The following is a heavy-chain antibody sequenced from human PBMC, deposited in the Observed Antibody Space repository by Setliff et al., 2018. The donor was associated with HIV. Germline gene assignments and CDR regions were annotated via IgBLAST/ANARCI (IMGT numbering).Heavy chain of an antibody. Sequence: ASVKVSCKASGHTFSNSDIHWVRRATGQGLEWMGWMNPNSGVTGYALKFHDRVIMTGDTSISTAYLELRSLTSEDTAVYYCASGKGVGGVVITDGLDVWGKGTAVTVSS. CDR3: ASGKGVGGVVITDGLDV. J-gene: IGHJ6*04. D-gene: IGHD3-10*01. CDR1: GHTFSNSD. CDR2: MNPNSGVT. V-gene: IGHV1-8*02.